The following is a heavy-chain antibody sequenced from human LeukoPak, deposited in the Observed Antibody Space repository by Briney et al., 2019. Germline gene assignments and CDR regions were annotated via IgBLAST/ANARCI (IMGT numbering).Heavy chain of an antibody. D-gene: IGHD6-6*01. CDR2: IWYGGSNK. CDR3: AKSGSSDPYFDY. V-gene: IGHV3-30*02. CDR1: GFTFSSYS. Sequence: GGSLRLSCAASGFTFSSYSMNWVRQAPGKGLEWVAVIWYGGSNKYYADSVKGRFTISRDNSKNTPYLQMNSLRAEDTAVYYCAKSGSSDPYFDYWGQGTLVTVSS. J-gene: IGHJ4*02.